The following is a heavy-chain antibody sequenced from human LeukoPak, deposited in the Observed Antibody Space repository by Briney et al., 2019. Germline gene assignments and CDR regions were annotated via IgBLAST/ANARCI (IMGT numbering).Heavy chain of an antibody. V-gene: IGHV1-69*06. CDR1: GGTFSSYT. Sequence: SVKVSCKASGGTFSSYTISWVRLAPGQGLEWMGGIIPLFGTPDYAQKFQDRLTITADKSTSTAYMELSSLRSEDTAVYYCASATLRCSGGSCYEMDVWGKGTTVTVSS. CDR3: ASATLRCSGGSCYEMDV. CDR2: IIPLFGTP. J-gene: IGHJ6*04. D-gene: IGHD2-15*01.